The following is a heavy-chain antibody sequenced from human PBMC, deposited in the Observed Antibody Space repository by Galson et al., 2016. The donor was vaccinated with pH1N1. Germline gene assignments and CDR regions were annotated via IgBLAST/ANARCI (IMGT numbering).Heavy chain of an antibody. CDR1: GGSITSGGSY. CDR2: ISHTGIT. J-gene: IGHJ4*02. D-gene: IGHD1-1*01. CDR3: ARDVPGFLDWYYFDH. Sequence: TLSLTCTVSGGSITSGGSYWAWIRQHPGKGLEWIGHISHTGITYYNPSLKSRVRMSLDTSKDQFSLMLSSVTAADTAVYYCARDVPGFLDWYYFDHWGQGTLVTVSS. V-gene: IGHV4-31*03.